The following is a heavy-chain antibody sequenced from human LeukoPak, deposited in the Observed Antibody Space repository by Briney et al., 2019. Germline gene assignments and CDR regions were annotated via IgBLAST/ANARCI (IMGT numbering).Heavy chain of an antibody. CDR3: SRLGSYHDF. D-gene: IGHD1-26*01. CDR2: IHSSGGS. CDR1: GASISNYY. Sequence: SETLSLTCTVSGASISNYYWSWIRQTPEKGLEWMGHIHSSGGSSYYPSLKSRLTLSIDTSRNQLSLKLPSVTAADTPAYFCSRLGSYHDFWGQGALVTVSS. J-gene: IGHJ4*02. V-gene: IGHV4-4*09.